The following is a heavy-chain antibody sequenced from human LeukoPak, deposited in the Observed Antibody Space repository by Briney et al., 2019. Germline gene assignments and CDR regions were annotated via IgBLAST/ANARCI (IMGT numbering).Heavy chain of an antibody. V-gene: IGHV3-7*03. CDR1: GFTFSSYW. J-gene: IGHJ4*02. Sequence: GGSLRLSCAVSGFTFSSYWMSWFRQAPGKGLECVANINQDGSQKFSVDSVKGRFTISRDNAKNSLSLQMNSLRVEDTAVYYCARDWFDGDYDRFDYWGQGTLVTVSS. CDR3: ARDWFDGDYDRFDY. D-gene: IGHD4-17*01. CDR2: INQDGSQK.